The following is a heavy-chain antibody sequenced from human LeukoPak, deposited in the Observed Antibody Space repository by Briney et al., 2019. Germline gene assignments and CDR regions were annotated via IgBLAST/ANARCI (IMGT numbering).Heavy chain of an antibody. V-gene: IGHV3-11*04. J-gene: IGHJ4*02. CDR2: ISSSGSTI. CDR3: ARVYQQLRLFDY. CDR1: GFTFSDYY. D-gene: IGHD6-13*01. Sequence: GGSPRLSCAASGFTFSDYYMSWIRQAPGKGLEWVSYISSSGSTIYYADSVKGRFTISKDNAKNSLYLQMNSLRAEDTAVYYCARVYQQLRLFDYWGQGTLVTVSS.